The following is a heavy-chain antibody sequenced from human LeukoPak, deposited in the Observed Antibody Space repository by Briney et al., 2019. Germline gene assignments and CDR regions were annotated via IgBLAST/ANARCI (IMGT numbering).Heavy chain of an antibody. V-gene: IGHV3-7*03. J-gene: IGHJ4*02. Sequence: PGGSLRLSCAASGFSFRDHWLDWVRQAPGKGLEWMAHIKGDGSQKYYVDSVKGRFTISRDNAKTSLYLQMDSLRAEDTAVYYCARNRGWLQFDYWGQGTLVTVSS. D-gene: IGHD5-12*01. CDR2: IKGDGSQK. CDR3: ARNRGWLQFDY. CDR1: GFSFRDHW.